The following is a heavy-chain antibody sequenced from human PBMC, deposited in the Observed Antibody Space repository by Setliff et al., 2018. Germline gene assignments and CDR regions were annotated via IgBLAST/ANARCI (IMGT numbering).Heavy chain of an antibody. D-gene: IGHD1-7*01. CDR2: IDPRGSPV. CDR3: TRSRGTTVYDY. J-gene: IGHJ4*02. CDR1: GFTFIDYY. V-gene: IGHV3-11*01. Sequence: PGGSLRLSCAASGFTFIDYYMNWIRQTPRKGLEWISHIDPRGSPVDYVDSVKGRFTISRDNTKNLVYLQMDSLRADDTAVYYRTRSRGTTVYDYWGQGTLVTVSS.